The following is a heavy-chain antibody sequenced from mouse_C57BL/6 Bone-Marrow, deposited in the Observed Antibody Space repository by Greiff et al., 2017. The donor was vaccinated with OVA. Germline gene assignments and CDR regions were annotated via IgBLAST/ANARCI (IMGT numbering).Heavy chain of an antibody. Sequence: EVKLVESGGGLVKPGGSLKLSCAASGFTFSAYAMHWVRQAPEKGLEWVAYISSGSSNIYYADTVKGRFTISRDNAKNTLFLQMTSLRSEDTAMYYMVKGTTVLAPFDYWGQGTTLTVSS. CDR3: VKGTTVLAPFDY. CDR1: GFTFSAYA. J-gene: IGHJ2*01. D-gene: IGHD1-1*01. V-gene: IGHV5-17*01. CDR2: ISSGSSNI.